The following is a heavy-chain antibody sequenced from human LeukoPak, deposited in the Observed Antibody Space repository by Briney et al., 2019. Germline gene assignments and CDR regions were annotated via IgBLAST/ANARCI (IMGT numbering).Heavy chain of an antibody. CDR2: ISAYNGNT. J-gene: IGHJ3*02. V-gene: IGHV1-18*01. CDR1: GYTFTSYG. D-gene: IGHD4-17*01. Sequence: ASVKVSCKASGYTFTSYGISWVRQAPGQGLEWMGWISAYNGNTNYAQKLQGRVTMTTDTSTSTAYMELRSLRSDDTAVYYCARGFAHASGNGDYDVSAFDIWGQGTMVTVSS. CDR3: ARGFAHASGNGDYDVSAFDI.